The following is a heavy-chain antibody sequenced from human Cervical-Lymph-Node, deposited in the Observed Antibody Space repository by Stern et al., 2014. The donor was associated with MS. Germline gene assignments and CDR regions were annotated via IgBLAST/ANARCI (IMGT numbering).Heavy chain of an antibody. D-gene: IGHD1-26*01. Sequence: QVQLVESGPGLVKPSETLSLTCTVSGGSVSGYYSSWIRQPPGKGLELIGYIYYSGTTNYNPSLKSRLAMSLDTSKNQFSLKLNSVTAADTAVYYCARGGRWEPDFDYWGQGTLVTVSS. J-gene: IGHJ4*02. CDR2: IYYSGTT. V-gene: IGHV4-59*02. CDR1: GGSVSGYY. CDR3: ARGGRWEPDFDY.